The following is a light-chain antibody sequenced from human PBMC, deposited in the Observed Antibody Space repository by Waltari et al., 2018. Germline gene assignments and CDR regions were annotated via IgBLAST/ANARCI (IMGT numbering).Light chain of an antibody. Sequence: EIVLTQSPGTLSLSPGDGATLSCRTSQSVGRSLAWYQQKRGQSPRRLIYGASSRATGIPDRFSGSGSGTDFSLTISRLEPEDFAVYYCQHYVTLPVTFGQGTKVEIK. J-gene: IGKJ1*01. CDR2: GAS. CDR1: QSVGRS. CDR3: QHYVTLPVT. V-gene: IGKV3-20*01.